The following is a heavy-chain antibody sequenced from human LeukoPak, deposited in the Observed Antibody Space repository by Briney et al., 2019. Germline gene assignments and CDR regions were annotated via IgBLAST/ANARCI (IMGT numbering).Heavy chain of an antibody. D-gene: IGHD2-15*01. J-gene: IGHJ4*02. CDR3: ARPGQLGYCSGGSCYFWVY. Sequence: SETLSLTCTVSGGSISNSHYYWGWIRQPPGKGLEWIGSIHYGGSTYYNPSLKSRVTISVDTSKNQFSLNLSSVTAADTAVYYCARPGQLGYCSGGSCYFWVYWGQGTLDTVSS. CDR1: GGSISNSHYY. V-gene: IGHV4-39*01. CDR2: IHYGGST.